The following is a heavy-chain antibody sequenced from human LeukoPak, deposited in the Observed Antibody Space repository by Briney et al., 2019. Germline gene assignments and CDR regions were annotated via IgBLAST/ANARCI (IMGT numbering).Heavy chain of an antibody. CDR2: INSDGSST. D-gene: IGHD5-18*01. V-gene: IGHV3-74*01. CDR1: GFTFSSYW. J-gene: IGHJ3*02. CDR3: AREMDTAMVRAGNAFDI. Sequence: PGGSLRLSCAASGFTFSSYWMHWVRQAPGKGLVWVLRINSDGSSTSYADSVKGRFTISRDNAKNTLYLQMNSLRAEDTAVYYCAREMDTAMVRAGNAFDIWGQGTMVTVSS.